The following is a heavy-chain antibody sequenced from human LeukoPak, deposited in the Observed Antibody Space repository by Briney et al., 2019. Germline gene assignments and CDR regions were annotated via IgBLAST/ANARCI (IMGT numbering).Heavy chain of an antibody. Sequence: PSETLSLTCTVSGGSISSYYWSWIRQPAGKGLEWIGRIYTSGSTNYNPSLKSRVTMSVDTSKNQFSLKLSSVTAADTAVYYCASEVPDLWFGDHYYYMDVWGKGTTVTISS. CDR2: IYTSGST. J-gene: IGHJ6*03. V-gene: IGHV4-4*07. CDR1: GGSISSYY. D-gene: IGHD3-10*01. CDR3: ASEVPDLWFGDHYYYMDV.